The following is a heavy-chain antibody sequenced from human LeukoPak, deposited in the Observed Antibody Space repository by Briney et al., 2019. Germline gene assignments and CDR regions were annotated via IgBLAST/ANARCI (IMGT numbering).Heavy chain of an antibody. CDR3: ARAIVAAAGTFDY. Sequence: KPGGSLRLSCAASGFTFSSYSMNWVRQAPGKGLEWVSSISSSSSYIYYADSVKGRFTISRDNAKNSLYLQMNSLRAEDTAVYYCARAIVAAAGTFDYWGQGTLVTVSP. CDR1: GFTFSSYS. CDR2: ISSSSSYI. V-gene: IGHV3-21*01. J-gene: IGHJ4*02. D-gene: IGHD6-13*01.